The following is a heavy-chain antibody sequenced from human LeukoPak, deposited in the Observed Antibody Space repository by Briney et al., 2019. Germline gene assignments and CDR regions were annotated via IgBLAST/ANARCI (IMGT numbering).Heavy chain of an antibody. CDR2: ISGSGGNT. J-gene: IGHJ4*02. Sequence: GSLRLSCAASGFTFSTYAMSWVRQAPGEGLEWVSSISGSGGNTYYADSVKGRFTISRDNSKNTLYLQMNSLRAEDTAVYYCAKDFYYSSSSLSFYFDYWGQGTLVSVSS. CDR1: GFTFSTYA. D-gene: IGHD3-22*01. CDR3: AKDFYYSSSSLSFYFDY. V-gene: IGHV3-23*01.